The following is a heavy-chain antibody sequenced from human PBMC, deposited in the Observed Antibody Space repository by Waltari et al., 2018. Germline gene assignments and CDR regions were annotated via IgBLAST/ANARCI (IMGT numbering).Heavy chain of an antibody. CDR1: GVTFTNNA. V-gene: IGHV1-69*08. CDR3: ATEGASRQWPQRLLSLDY. D-gene: IGHD6-19*01. CDR2: CVPLYRTT. Sequence: QVQLVQSGAEVKEPGSSVKVLCKASGVTFTNNAINWVRQAPGQGFEWIGRCVPLYRTTNYAQKFQGRVAIIADKSSDTGYLELTRLTSDDTAVYYCATEGASRQWPQRLLSLDYWGQGTLVTVSS. J-gene: IGHJ4*02.